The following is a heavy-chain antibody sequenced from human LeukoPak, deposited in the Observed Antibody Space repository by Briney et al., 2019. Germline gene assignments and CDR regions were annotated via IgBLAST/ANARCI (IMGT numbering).Heavy chain of an antibody. CDR1: GFTFSSYS. Sequence: PGGSLRLSCAASGFTFSSYSMNWVRQAPGKGLEWVSSISSSSSYIYYADSVKGRFTISRDNAKNSLYLQMNSLRAEDTAVYYCARGYSIVGATLDYWGQGTLVTVSS. D-gene: IGHD1-26*01. CDR2: ISSSSSYI. CDR3: ARGYSIVGATLDY. V-gene: IGHV3-21*01. J-gene: IGHJ4*02.